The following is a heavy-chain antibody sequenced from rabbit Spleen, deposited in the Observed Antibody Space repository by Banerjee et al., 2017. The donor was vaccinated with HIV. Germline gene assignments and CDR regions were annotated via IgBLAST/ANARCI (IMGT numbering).Heavy chain of an antibody. CDR2: IYNGDGTT. V-gene: IGHV1S47*01. Sequence: EQLVESGGGLVQPEGSLKLSCTASGFSFSNKAVMCWVRQAPGKGLEWIACIYNGDGTTYYASWVNGRFTISRSTSLNTVTLQMTSLTAADTATYFCARDAAGREDFNLWGPGTLVTVS. D-gene: IGHD4-2*01. CDR3: ARDAAGREDFNL. J-gene: IGHJ4*01. CDR1: GFSFSNKA.